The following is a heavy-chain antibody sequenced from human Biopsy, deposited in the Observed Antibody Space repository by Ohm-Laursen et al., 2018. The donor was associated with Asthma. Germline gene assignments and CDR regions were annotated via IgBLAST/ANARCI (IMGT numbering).Heavy chain of an antibody. CDR2: IYYSGET. CDR1: GGSITTSPSY. D-gene: IGHD5-18*01. CDR3: ARNLPGYTYGPFED. Sequence: SQTLSLTCTVSGGSITTSPSYWSWLRLLPGKGLEWIGCIYYSGETFFNPSLKNPLFMSLDSSKNQFSLKMTSVTVADTAVYFCARNLPGYTYGPFEDWGQGTLVTVSS. V-gene: IGHV4-31*01. J-gene: IGHJ4*02.